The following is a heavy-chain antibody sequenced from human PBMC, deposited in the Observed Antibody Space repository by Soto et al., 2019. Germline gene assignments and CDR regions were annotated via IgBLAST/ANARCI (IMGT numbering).Heavy chain of an antibody. CDR2: ISGSGDTT. CDR3: EKAVFKSGQTEDF. CDR1: GVTFSIYA. J-gene: IGHJ4*02. V-gene: IGHV3-23*01. Sequence: SGGSLRLSCVASGVTFSIYAMSWVRQAPGKGLEWVSSISGSGDTTNYADSVKGRFTISRDNSKNTLYLQMNSLRAEDTAVYSCEKAVFKSGQTEDFWGPGTLVTVSS. D-gene: IGHD1-20*01.